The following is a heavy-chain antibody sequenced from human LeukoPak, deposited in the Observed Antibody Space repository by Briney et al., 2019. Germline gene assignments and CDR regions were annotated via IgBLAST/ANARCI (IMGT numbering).Heavy chain of an antibody. CDR3: AKDVSRSGYDSVFDY. V-gene: IGHV3-30*18. CDR1: GFTFSSYG. CDR2: ISYGGSNK. D-gene: IGHD5-12*01. Sequence: GGSLRLSCAASGFTFSSYGMHWVRQAPGKGLEWVAVISYGGSNKYYADSVKGRFTISRDNSKNTLYLQMNSLRAEDTAVYYCAKDVSRSGYDSVFDYWGQGTLVTVSS. J-gene: IGHJ4*02.